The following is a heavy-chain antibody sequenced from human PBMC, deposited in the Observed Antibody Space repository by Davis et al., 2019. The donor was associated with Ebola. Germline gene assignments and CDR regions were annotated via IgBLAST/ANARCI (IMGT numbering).Heavy chain of an antibody. CDR1: GFTFSNYA. V-gene: IGHV3-23*01. D-gene: IGHD3-10*01. CDR2: ISGSGGST. CDR3: AKSIRGRPGNNWFDP. Sequence: PGGSLRLSCAVSGFTFSNYAMNWVRQAPGQGLEWVSAISGSGGSTYYADSVKGRFTISRDNSRNTLYLQMNSLRAEDTALYYCAKSIRGRPGNNWFDPWGQGTLVTVSS. J-gene: IGHJ5*02.